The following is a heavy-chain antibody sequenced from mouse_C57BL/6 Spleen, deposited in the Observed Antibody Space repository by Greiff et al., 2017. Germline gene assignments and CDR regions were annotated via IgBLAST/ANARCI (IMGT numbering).Heavy chain of an antibody. CDR1: GFTFSSYG. J-gene: IGHJ1*03. D-gene: IGHD3-3*01. Sequence: EVQLVESGGDLVKPGGSLKLSCAASGFTFSSYGLSWVRQTPDKRLEWVATISSGGSYNYYPDSVKGRFTISRDNAKNTLDLQMSSLKSEDTAMYYCARGGDGAGDWYFDVWGTGTTVTVSS. V-gene: IGHV5-6*01. CDR3: ARGGDGAGDWYFDV. CDR2: ISSGGSYN.